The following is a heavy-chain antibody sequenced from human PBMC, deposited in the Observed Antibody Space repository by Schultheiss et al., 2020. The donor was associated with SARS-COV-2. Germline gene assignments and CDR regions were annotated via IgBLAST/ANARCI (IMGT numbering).Heavy chain of an antibody. D-gene: IGHD1-7*01. CDR3: ARGWATGTTGWFDP. CDR1: GGSIRSGESY. V-gene: IGHV4-30-4*01. Sequence: SQTLSLTCTVSGGSIRSGESYWSWIRQSPGKGLEWIGYIDYSGRIFYNPSLKSRVTISMDKSKNQFSLSLSSVTAADTAVYYCARGWATGTTGWFDPWGQGTLVTVSS. CDR2: IDYSGRI. J-gene: IGHJ5*02.